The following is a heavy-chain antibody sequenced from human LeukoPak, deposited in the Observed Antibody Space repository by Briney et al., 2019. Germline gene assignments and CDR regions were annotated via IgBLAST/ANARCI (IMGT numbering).Heavy chain of an antibody. CDR3: ARAFVAGCNYYYYMDV. D-gene: IGHD6-19*01. Sequence: SETLSLTCAVYGGSFSGYYWSWIRQPPGKGLEWIGEINHSGSTNYNPSLKSRVTISVDTSKNQFSLKLSSVTAADTAVYYCARAFVAGCNYYYYMDVWGKGTTVTVSS. CDR2: INHSGST. V-gene: IGHV4-34*01. CDR1: GGSFSGYY. J-gene: IGHJ6*03.